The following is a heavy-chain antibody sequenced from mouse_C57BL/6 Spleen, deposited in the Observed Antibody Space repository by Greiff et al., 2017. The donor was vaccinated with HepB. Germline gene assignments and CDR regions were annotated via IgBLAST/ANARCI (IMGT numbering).Heavy chain of an antibody. CDR3: GRHEGGYDGGFAY. D-gene: IGHD2-14*01. CDR1: GFTFTDYY. CDR2: IRNKANGYTT. V-gene: IGHV7-3*01. J-gene: IGHJ3*01. Sequence: EVQLVESGGGLVQPGGSLSLSCAASGFTFTDYYMSWVRQPPGKALEWLGFIRNKANGYTTEYSASVKGRFTISRDNSQSILYLQMNALRAEDSATYYCGRHEGGYDGGFAYWGQGTLVTVSA.